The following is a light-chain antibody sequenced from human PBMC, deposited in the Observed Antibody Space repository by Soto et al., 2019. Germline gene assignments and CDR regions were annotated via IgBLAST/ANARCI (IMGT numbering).Light chain of an antibody. V-gene: IGKV1-17*03. J-gene: IGKJ5*01. CDR1: QGISNY. CDR3: LQHNSYPQT. CDR2: GAS. Sequence: IQITQSPSAMSASVGDRVTIACRASQGISNYLAWFQQKPGKVPKRLIYGASSLQSGVPSRFSGTGSGTEFTLTISSMQPEDFANYYCLQHNSYPQTFGQWTRMEIK.